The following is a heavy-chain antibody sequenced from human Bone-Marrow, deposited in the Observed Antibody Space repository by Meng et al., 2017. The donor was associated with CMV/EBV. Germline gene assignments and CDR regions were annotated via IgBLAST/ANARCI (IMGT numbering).Heavy chain of an antibody. D-gene: IGHD3-3*01. Sequence: GESLKISCAASGFTFSRYGMHWVRQAPGKGLEWLAFIRYDGSNEYYADSVKGRFTISRDNSKNTLYLQMNSLRAEDTAVYYCAKDFWSGYSVFGRELDYYYGMDVWGQGTTVTVSS. CDR1: GFTFSRYG. CDR2: IRYDGSNE. V-gene: IGHV3-30*02. CDR3: AKDFWSGYSVFGRELDYYYGMDV. J-gene: IGHJ6*02.